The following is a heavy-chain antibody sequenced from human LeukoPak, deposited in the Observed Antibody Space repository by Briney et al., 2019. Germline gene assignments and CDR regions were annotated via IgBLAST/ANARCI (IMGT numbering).Heavy chain of an antibody. Sequence: GGSLRLSCAASGFTFSSYSMNWVRQAPGKGLEWVSHISSSSSTIYYADSVKGRFTISRDNAKNSLYLQMNSLRAEDTAVYYCATLADYPFDYWGQGTLVTVSS. V-gene: IGHV3-48*01. CDR2: ISSSSSTI. D-gene: IGHD4-11*01. CDR3: ATLADYPFDY. CDR1: GFTFSSYS. J-gene: IGHJ4*02.